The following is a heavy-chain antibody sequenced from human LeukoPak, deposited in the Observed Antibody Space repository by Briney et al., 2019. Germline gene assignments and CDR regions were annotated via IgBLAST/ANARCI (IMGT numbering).Heavy chain of an antibody. CDR2: IYPGDSNS. D-gene: IGHD3-3*01. J-gene: IGHJ4*02. CDR3: ARSYYDFWFFDY. Sequence: GESLKISCKGSGYSFTSYWIGWVRHMPVKGLEWMGIIYPGDSNSRYNPSFQGQVTISADKSISTAYLQWSSLKASDTAMYYCARSYYDFWFFDYWGQGTLVTVSS. CDR1: GYSFTSYW. V-gene: IGHV5-51*01.